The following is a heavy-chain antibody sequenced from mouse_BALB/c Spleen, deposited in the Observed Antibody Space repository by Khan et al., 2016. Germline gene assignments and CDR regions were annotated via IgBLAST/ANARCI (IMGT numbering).Heavy chain of an antibody. D-gene: IGHD1-1*01. CDR3: ARAGYYGYLAY. J-gene: IGHJ3*01. Sequence: EVKLLESGGGLVQPGGSLKLSCADSGFDFRRYWMSWVRQAPGKGLEWIGEINPDSRTINYSPSLKDKFTISRDNAKRTLYLQMSKVRSEDTAIYYCARAGYYGYLAYWGQGSLVSVSA. CDR1: GFDFRRYW. V-gene: IGHV4-1*02. CDR2: INPDSRTI.